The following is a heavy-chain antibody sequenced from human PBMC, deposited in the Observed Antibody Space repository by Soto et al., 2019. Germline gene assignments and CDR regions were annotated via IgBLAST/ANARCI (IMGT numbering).Heavy chain of an antibody. CDR1: GYTFTSYG. CDR3: ARTIAARPVTVFDY. D-gene: IGHD6-6*01. CDR2: ISAYNGNT. V-gene: IGHV1-18*04. J-gene: IGHJ4*02. Sequence: ASVKVSCKASGYTFTSYGISWVRQAPGQGLEWMGWISAYNGNTNYAQKLQGRVTMTTDTSTSTAYMELRSLRSDDTAVYYCARTIAARPVTVFDYWGQGTLVTVSS.